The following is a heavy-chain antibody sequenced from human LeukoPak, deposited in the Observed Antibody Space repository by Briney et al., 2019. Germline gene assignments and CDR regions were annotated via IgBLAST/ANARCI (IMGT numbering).Heavy chain of an antibody. CDR3: AKGADTSGWSAIDY. V-gene: IGHV3-30*18. D-gene: IGHD6-19*01. CDR1: GFTFSTYA. CDR2: ISYHGREK. J-gene: IGHJ4*02. Sequence: GGSLRLSCAASGFTFSTYAIHWVRQALGKGLEWVAVISYHGREKYYADSVKGRFTISRDNSTNTLSLQMNSLRGEDTAVYYCAKGADTSGWSAIDYWGQGTLVTVSS.